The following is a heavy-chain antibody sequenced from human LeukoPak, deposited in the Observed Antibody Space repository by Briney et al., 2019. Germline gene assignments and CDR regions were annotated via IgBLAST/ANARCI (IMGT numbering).Heavy chain of an antibody. D-gene: IGHD2-2*01. CDR3: TRHDVVPIIGHGMAV. CDR1: GASIGSYY. Sequence: PSETLSLTCTVSGASIGSYYWSWIRQPPGKGLEWIGYISPNGYTLYTPSLRSRVTISRDTSDNQFSLILSSVTAADTAIYYCTRHDVVPIIGHGMAVWGQETTVTVSS. CDR2: ISPNGYT. J-gene: IGHJ6*02. V-gene: IGHV4-59*08.